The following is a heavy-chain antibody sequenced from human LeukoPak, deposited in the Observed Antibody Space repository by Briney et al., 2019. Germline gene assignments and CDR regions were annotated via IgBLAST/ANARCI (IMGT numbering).Heavy chain of an antibody. CDR3: ARIPDILTDFDY. J-gene: IGHJ4*02. D-gene: IGHD3-9*01. Sequence: ASVKVSCKASGYTFTNYAMNWVRQAPGQGLEWMGWINPNSGGTNYAQKFQGRVTMTRDTSISTAYMDLSRLRSDDTAVYYCARIPDILTDFDYWGQGTLVTVSS. CDR1: GYTFTNYA. CDR2: INPNSGGT. V-gene: IGHV1-2*02.